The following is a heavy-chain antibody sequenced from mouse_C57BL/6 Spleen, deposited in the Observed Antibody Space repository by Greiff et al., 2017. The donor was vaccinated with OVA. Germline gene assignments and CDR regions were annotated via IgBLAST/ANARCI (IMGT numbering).Heavy chain of an antibody. V-gene: IGHV3-6*01. Sequence: EVQLQQSGPGLVKPSQSLSLTCSVTGYSITSGYYWNWIRQFPGNKLEWMGYISYDGSNNYNPSLKNRISITRDTSKNQFFLKLNSVTTEDTATYYCAREGDYDKGAFAYWGQGTLVTVSA. J-gene: IGHJ3*01. D-gene: IGHD2-4*01. CDR2: ISYDGSN. CDR1: GYSITSGYY. CDR3: AREGDYDKGAFAY.